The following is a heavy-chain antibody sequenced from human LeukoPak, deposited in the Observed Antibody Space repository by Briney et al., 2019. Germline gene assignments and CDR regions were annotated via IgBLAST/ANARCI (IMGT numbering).Heavy chain of an antibody. J-gene: IGHJ5*02. CDR2: IYYSGTT. Sequence: PSETLSLTCTVSGDSIISSSYNWGWIRQPPGQGLEWIGTIYYSGTTYYNPSLKSRVTISVDTSKNQFSLTVNSVTAADTAVYYCARQPTGFPNWFHPWGQGTRVTVSS. D-gene: IGHD2-8*02. CDR1: GDSIISSSYN. CDR3: ARQPTGFPNWFHP. V-gene: IGHV4-39*01.